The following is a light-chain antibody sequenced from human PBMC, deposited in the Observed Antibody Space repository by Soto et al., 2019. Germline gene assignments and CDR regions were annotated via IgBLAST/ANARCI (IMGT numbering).Light chain of an antibody. J-gene: IGKJ5*01. V-gene: IGKV1-9*01. CDR2: AAS. CDR3: QQRSNWPIT. CDR1: QALSNY. Sequence: DIQLTQSPSVLSASVGDTVTITCRASQALSNYLAWYQQKPGKAPDLLIYAASTLQSGVPSRFGGSGSGTDFTLTISSLQPEDFAVYYCQQRSNWPITFGQGTRLEI.